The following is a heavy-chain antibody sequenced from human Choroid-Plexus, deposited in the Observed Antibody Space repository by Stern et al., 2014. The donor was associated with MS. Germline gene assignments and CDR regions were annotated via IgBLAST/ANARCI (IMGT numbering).Heavy chain of an antibody. CDR3: AKDRQYLTYFFDH. Sequence: VQLEESGGGVVQPGRPLRLSCVASGFTFGSCAMHWVRQAPGKGLEWVAGVSHDGGNTNYADSWKGRLPIHRDNSQNTLYMQMSSLRPEDTAVYYCAKDRQYLTYFFDHWGQGSRVTVSS. CDR2: VSHDGGNT. J-gene: IGHJ5*02. D-gene: IGHD2/OR15-2a*01. CDR1: GFTFGSCA. V-gene: IGHV3-30*18.